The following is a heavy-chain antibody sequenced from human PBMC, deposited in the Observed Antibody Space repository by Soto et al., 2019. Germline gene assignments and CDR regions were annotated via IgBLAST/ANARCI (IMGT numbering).Heavy chain of an antibody. V-gene: IGHV3-74*01. CDR3: ARDGGAFDY. J-gene: IGHJ4*02. Sequence: EVQLVEFGGGLVQPGGSLRLSCAASGFTFSSYWMHWVRQAPGKGLVWVSHINNDGGSPRYADSVKGRFTISRDNAKNTVFLQMNSLRVEDTAVYYCARDGGAFDYWGQGTLVTVSS. D-gene: IGHD4-17*01. CDR1: GFTFSSYW. CDR2: INNDGGSP.